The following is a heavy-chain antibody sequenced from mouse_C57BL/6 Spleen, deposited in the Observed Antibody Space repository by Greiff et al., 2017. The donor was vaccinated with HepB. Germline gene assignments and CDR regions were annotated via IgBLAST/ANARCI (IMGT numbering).Heavy chain of an antibody. CDR2: IDPSDSYT. Sequence: QVQLQQPGAELVMPGASVKLSCKASGYTFTSYWMHWVKQRPGQGLEWIGEIDPSDSYTNYNQKFKGKSTLTVEKSSRTAYMQLSSLTSEDSAVYYCARAPRQLRPSWFAYWGQGTLVTVSA. V-gene: IGHV1-69*01. D-gene: IGHD3-2*02. J-gene: IGHJ3*01. CDR1: GYTFTSYW. CDR3: ARAPRQLRPSWFAY.